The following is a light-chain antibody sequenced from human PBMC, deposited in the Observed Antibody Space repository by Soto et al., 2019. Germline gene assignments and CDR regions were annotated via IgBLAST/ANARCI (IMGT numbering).Light chain of an antibody. CDR3: KSYAGSNTYV. CDR2: EVV. V-gene: IGLV2-8*01. Sequence: QSALTQPPSASVSPGQSVPISCTGTKTDIGDYDFVSWYQHHPGKAPRLIIYEVVQRPSGVPDRFSGSKSGNTASLTVSGLQAADEADYFCKSYAGSNTYVFGSGTKLTVL. CDR1: KTDIGDYDF. J-gene: IGLJ1*01.